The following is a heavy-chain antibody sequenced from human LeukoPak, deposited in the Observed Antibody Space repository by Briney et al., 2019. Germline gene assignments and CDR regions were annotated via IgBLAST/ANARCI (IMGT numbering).Heavy chain of an antibody. CDR2: INANSGGT. Sequence: GASVKVSCKASGYTFTAYYMHWVRQAPGQGLEWMGWINANSGGTNYAQKFQGRVTMTRDTSISTVYMDLRRLTSDDAAVYYCARVRDGYSYGTHWFDPWGQGTLVTVSS. CDR1: GYTFTAYY. J-gene: IGHJ5*02. CDR3: ARVRDGYSYGTHWFDP. D-gene: IGHD5-18*01. V-gene: IGHV1-2*02.